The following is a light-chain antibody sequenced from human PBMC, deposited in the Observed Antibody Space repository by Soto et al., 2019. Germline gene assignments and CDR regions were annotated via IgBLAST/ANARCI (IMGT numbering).Light chain of an antibody. V-gene: IGKV2-28*01. J-gene: IGKJ2*01. CDR1: QSLLHSSGYNY. CDR3: QQYYSTPYT. Sequence: DIVMTQSPLSLPVTPGEPASISCRSSQSLLHSSGYNYLDWYLQKPGQSPHLLIHLGSVRASGVPDRFSGSGSGTDFTLTISSLQAEDVAVYYCQQYYSTPYTFGQGTKLEIK. CDR2: LGS.